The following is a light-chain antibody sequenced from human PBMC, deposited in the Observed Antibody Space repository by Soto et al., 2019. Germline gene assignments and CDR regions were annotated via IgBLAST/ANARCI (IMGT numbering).Light chain of an antibody. J-gene: IGKJ4*01. CDR3: QQFDSYPLT. CDR1: QGIGSA. V-gene: IGKV1-13*02. CDR2: DAS. Sequence: AIQLTQSPSSLPASVGDRVTITCRASQGIGSALAWYQQKPGKPPKVLIFDASTLQSGVPSRFSGSGSGTDFTLTISSLQPDDFATFYCQQFDSYPLTFGGGTKVEIK.